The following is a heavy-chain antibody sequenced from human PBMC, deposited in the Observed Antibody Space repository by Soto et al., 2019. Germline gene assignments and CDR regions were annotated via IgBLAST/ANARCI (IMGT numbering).Heavy chain of an antibody. D-gene: IGHD5-12*01. V-gene: IGHV3-74*01. CDR3: VRIRRGYGYTFGY. Sequence: EVQLVESGGVSVQPGGSLRLSCTASGFTLSNYWMHWVRQAPGKGLVWVSRINTDGSTTTYADSVKGRFTISRDNAKNTLYLQMNSLRDEDTAVYYCVRIRRGYGYTFGYCGQGTLVTVSS. CDR1: GFTLSNYW. J-gene: IGHJ4*02. CDR2: INTDGSTT.